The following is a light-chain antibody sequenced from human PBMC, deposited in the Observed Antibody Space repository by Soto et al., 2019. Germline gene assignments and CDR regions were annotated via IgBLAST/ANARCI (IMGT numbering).Light chain of an antibody. CDR1: SSDVGFYNF. CDR2: EVT. CDR3: ASYAGTKLFV. Sequence: QSALTQPPSASGSPGQSLTISCTGTSSDVGFYNFVSWYQQRPGKAPKLVIYEVTERPSGVPDRFSGSKSGSTASLTVSGLQADDEAEYYCASYAGTKLFVFGSGTKLTVL. J-gene: IGLJ1*01. V-gene: IGLV2-8*01.